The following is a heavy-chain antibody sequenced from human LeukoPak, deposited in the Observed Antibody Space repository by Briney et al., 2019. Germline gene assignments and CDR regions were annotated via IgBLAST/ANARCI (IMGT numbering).Heavy chain of an antibody. CDR2: IIGNGGDI. D-gene: IGHD5-24*01. CDR1: GFTFDDYA. J-gene: IGHJ4*02. V-gene: IGHV3-23*01. Sequence: GGSLRLSCAASGFTFDDYAMHWVRQAPGKGLEWVSVIIGNGGDIHYAGSVRGRFTISRDNSKNTLYLQMNSLRVEDTAVYYCAKDRIPDGRYSIDFWGPGTLVTVSS. CDR3: AKDRIPDGRYSIDF.